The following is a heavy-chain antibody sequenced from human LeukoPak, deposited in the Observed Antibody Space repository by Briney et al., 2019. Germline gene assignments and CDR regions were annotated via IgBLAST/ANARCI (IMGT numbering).Heavy chain of an antibody. CDR1: GFTFTSYA. V-gene: IGHV3-23*01. D-gene: IGHD6-25*01. Sequence: GGSLRLSCAASGFTFTSYARSWFRQAPGKGLKGVSVSVISDSGGGSGGSTYYADSVKGRFTISRDDSNNTLYLQMNNLRVEDTAFYYCAKHRSGIAASGSNYWGQGTLVSVSS. J-gene: IGHJ4*02. CDR3: AKHRSGIAASGSNY. CDR2: SVISDSGGGSGGST.